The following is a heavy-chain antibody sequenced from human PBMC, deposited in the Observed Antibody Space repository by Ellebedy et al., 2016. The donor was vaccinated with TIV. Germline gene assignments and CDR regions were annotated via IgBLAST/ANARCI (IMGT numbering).Heavy chain of an antibody. D-gene: IGHD4-23*01. V-gene: IGHV3-7*01. J-gene: IGHJ4*02. CDR1: GFTFSNFW. CDR3: ARDRWPYFFDC. Sequence: PGGSLRLSCAASGFTFSNFWMTWVRQAPGKGLEWVANIKQDGSEKYYVDFVKGRFTFSRDNAKNSLYLQMNSLRAEDTAVYYCARDRWPYFFDCWGQGTLVTVSS. CDR2: IKQDGSEK.